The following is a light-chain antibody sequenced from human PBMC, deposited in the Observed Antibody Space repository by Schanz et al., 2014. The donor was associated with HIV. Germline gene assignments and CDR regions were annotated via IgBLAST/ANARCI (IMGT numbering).Light chain of an antibody. Sequence: QSALPQPASVSGSPGQSITISCTGTSSDVGGYNLVSWYQHHPDKAPKLIIYEGTKRPSGVSDRFSGSKSGNTASLTISGLQAEDEADYYCSSYAGTTTSVVFGGGTKLTVL. CDR2: EGT. CDR1: SSDVGGYNL. V-gene: IGLV2-23*01. J-gene: IGLJ2*01. CDR3: SSYAGTTTSVV.